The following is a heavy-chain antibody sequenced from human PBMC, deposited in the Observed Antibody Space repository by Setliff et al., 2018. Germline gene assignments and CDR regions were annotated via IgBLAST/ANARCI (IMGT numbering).Heavy chain of an antibody. CDR2: ISAYTGRA. J-gene: IGHJ3*02. V-gene: IGHV4-30-4*01. Sequence: KASETLSLTCTVSGGSIRSGNDLWSWLRQSPGKGLEWTAYISAYTGRAYYNPSLQSRAALSADTSKSQFSLRLTSVTAADTAVYYCAREVIDPVSSDAFDIWGQGRMVTVSS. D-gene: IGHD4-4*01. CDR3: AREVIDPVSSDAFDI. CDR1: GGSIRSGNDL.